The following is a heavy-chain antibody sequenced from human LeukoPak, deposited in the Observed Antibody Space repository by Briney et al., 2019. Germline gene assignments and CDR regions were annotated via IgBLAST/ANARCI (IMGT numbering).Heavy chain of an antibody. J-gene: IGHJ4*02. CDR1: GFTFSSHW. CDR3: AREGTSLWFYFDY. CDR2: IKQDGSQE. V-gene: IGHV3-7*01. D-gene: IGHD2-21*01. Sequence: GGSLRLSCAASGFTFSSHWMSWVRQAPGKGLEWMANIKQDGSQEYYVDSVKGRFTISRDNAKSSLYLQMNNLKADDTAVYYCAREGTSLWFYFDYWGRGSLVTVSS.